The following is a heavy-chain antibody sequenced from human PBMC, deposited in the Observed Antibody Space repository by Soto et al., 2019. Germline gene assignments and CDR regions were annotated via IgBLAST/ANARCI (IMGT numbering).Heavy chain of an antibody. V-gene: IGHV3-30*18. Sequence: GGSLRLSCAASGFTFSSYGMHWVRQAPGKGLEWVAVISYDGSNKYYADSVKGRFTISRDNSKNTLYLQMNSLRAEDTAVYYCAKEVDVEIWLQFGGMDVWGQGTTVTVSS. J-gene: IGHJ6*02. CDR1: GFTFSSYG. D-gene: IGHD5-12*01. CDR3: AKEVDVEIWLQFGGMDV. CDR2: ISYDGSNK.